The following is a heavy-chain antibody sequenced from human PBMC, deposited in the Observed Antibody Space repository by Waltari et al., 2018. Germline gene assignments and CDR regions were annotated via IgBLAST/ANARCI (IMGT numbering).Heavy chain of an antibody. CDR1: AGSFSGYY. J-gene: IGHJ6*02. CDR3: ARGLRGRIFGVACLDV. Sequence: QVQLQQWAAGLLTPSETLSLTCAVYAGSFSGYYWSWLRPPPGKGLEWIGEINHSGSTNYNPSLKSRVTISVDTSKNQFSLKLSSVTAADTAVYSCARGLRGRIFGVACLDVWGQGTTVTVSS. CDR2: INHSGST. V-gene: IGHV4-34*01. D-gene: IGHD3-3*02.